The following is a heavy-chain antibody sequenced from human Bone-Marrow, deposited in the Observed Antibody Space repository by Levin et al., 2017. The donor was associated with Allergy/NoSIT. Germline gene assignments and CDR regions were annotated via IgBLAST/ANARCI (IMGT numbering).Heavy chain of an antibody. V-gene: IGHV4-59*01. CDR1: GGSISFYY. CDR2: VSYSGSS. D-gene: IGHD4-23*01. CDR3: ARDRNYGGNPYGMDV. Sequence: SQTLSLTCTVSGGSISFYYWTWIRQPPGKGLEWLGYVSYSGSSNHNPSLKSRVTISLDTSKNQFSLRLSSVTAADPAVYYFARDRNYGGNPYGMDVWGQGSAVTVSS. J-gene: IGHJ6*02.